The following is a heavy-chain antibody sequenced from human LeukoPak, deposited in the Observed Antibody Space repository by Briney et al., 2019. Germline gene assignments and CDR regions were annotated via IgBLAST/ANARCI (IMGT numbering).Heavy chain of an antibody. D-gene: IGHD6-19*01. CDR1: GFTFMKYS. V-gene: IGHV3-23*01. CDR3: AKRSAESSGYFEH. J-gene: IGHJ4*02. CDR2: ITGSGAFT. Sequence: GGSLRLSCAASGFTFMKYSMTWVRHAPGKGLEWVSVITGSGAFTDYADSVKGRFTISRDNSKNTLYLQVNSLRAEDTAVYYCAKRSAESSGYFEHWGQGTLVTVSS.